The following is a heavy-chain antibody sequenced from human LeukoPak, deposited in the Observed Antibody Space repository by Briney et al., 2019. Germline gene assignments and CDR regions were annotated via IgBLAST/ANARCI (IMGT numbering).Heavy chain of an antibody. Sequence: PGGSLRLSCAASGFTFSSYSMNWVRQAPGKGLEWVSSISSSSSYIYYADSAKGRFTISRDNAKNSLYLQMNSLRAEDTAAYYCAVGATHYYYMDVWGKGTTVTVSS. CDR2: ISSSSSYI. D-gene: IGHD1-26*01. J-gene: IGHJ6*03. V-gene: IGHV3-21*01. CDR1: GFTFSSYS. CDR3: AVGATHYYYMDV.